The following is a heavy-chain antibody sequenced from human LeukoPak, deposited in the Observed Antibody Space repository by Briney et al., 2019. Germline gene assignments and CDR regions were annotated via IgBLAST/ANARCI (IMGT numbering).Heavy chain of an antibody. CDR2: ISSSGGTT. CDR3: AKAGIAVPATPEY. J-gene: IGHJ4*02. V-gene: IGHV3-23*01. Sequence: GGSLRLSCAASGFTFSSYSMNWVRQAPGKGLEWVSVISSSGGTTYYSDSVKGRFIISRDNSKNTLYLQMNSLRAEDTAVYYCAKAGIAVPATPEYCGQGTQVTVSS. D-gene: IGHD6-19*01. CDR1: GFTFSSYS.